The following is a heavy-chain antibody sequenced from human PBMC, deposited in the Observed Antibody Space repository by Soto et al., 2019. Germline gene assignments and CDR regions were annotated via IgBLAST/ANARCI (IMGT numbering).Heavy chain of an antibody. CDR3: ALGSWSGETFDI. J-gene: IGHJ3*02. CDR1: GGTFNVYT. V-gene: IGHV1-69*02. CDR2: IIPMLAIT. D-gene: IGHD6-13*01. Sequence: QVQLVQSGAEVKKPGSSVKVSCKASGGTFNVYTIIWVRQAPGQGLEWMGRIIPMLAITNYAQRFQGRVMLTADTSTTTAYMELSSLTSEDTAVYYCALGSWSGETFDIWGQGTLVTVSS.